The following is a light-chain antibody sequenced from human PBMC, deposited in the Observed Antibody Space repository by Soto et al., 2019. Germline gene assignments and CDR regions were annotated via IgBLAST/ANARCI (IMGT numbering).Light chain of an antibody. CDR3: PVSAFLPRP. V-gene: IGKV1-12*01. CDR2: AAS. CDR1: QGISSW. J-gene: IGKJ1*01. Sequence: MSHSPASLSFYAEDRVTIHCRASQGISSWLAWYQQKPGKALKLLIYAASSLQSGVPSRFSGSGSGTDFTLTISFLQAEDVVRYCSPVSAFLPRPFGQGTKVDNK.